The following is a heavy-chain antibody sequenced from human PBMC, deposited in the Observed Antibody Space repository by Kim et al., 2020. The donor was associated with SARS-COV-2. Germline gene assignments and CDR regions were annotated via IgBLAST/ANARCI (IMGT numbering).Heavy chain of an antibody. CDR3: ASALTTDCSSTSCYLWGGFDY. Sequence: GGSLRLSCAASGFTFSSYGMHWVRQAPGKGLEWVAVISYDGSNKYYADSVKGRFTISRDNSKNTLYLQMNSLRAEDTAVYYCASALTTDCSSTSCYLWGGFDYWGQGTLVTVSS. V-gene: IGHV3-33*05. CDR2: ISYDGSNK. J-gene: IGHJ4*02. D-gene: IGHD2-2*01. CDR1: GFTFSSYG.